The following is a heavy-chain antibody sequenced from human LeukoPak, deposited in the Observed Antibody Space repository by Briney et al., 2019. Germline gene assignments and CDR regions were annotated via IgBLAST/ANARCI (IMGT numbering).Heavy chain of an antibody. Sequence: ASVKVSCKASGYTFTSYYMHWVRQAPGQGLEWMGIINPSGGSTSYAQKFQGRVTMTRDTSTSTVYMELSSLRSEDTAVYYCARDPSWELFDQAFDYWGQGTLVTVSS. V-gene: IGHV1-46*01. D-gene: IGHD1-26*01. J-gene: IGHJ4*02. CDR3: ARDPSWELFDQAFDY. CDR1: GYTFTSYY. CDR2: INPSGGST.